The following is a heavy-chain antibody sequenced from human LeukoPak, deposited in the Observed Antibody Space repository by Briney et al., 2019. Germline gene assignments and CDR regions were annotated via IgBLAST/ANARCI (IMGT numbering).Heavy chain of an antibody. J-gene: IGHJ4*02. D-gene: IGHD6-19*01. CDR3: AGSSGWARYFDY. Sequence: GGSLRLSCAASGFPFSSYVMHWVRQAPGKGLEWVAIIRSDGSDKYYADSVKGRFTISRDNAKNSLYLQMNSLRAEDTAVYYCAGSSGWARYFDYWGQGTLVTVSS. CDR2: IRSDGSDK. CDR1: GFPFSSYV. V-gene: IGHV3-30*02.